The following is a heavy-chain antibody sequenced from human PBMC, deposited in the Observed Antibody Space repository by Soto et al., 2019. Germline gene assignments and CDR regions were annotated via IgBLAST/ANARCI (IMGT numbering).Heavy chain of an antibody. D-gene: IGHD6-13*01. CDR3: ARHPDRIAQIGWFDP. V-gene: IGHV3-48*01. Sequence: EVQLVESGGGLVQPGGSLRLSCAASGFTFSSYSMNWVRQAPGKGLEWVSYISSSSSTIYYADSVKGRFTISRDNAKNSRYLQRNSLRAEDTAVYYCARHPDRIAQIGWFDPWGQGTLVTVSS. CDR2: ISSSSSTI. J-gene: IGHJ5*02. CDR1: GFTFSSYS.